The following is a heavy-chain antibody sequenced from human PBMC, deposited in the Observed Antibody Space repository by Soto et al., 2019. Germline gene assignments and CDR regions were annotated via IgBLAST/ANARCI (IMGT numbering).Heavy chain of an antibody. CDR1: GGSLSGYY. CDR2: INHRGSS. D-gene: IGHD3-16*01. CDR3: AMSDNRHVLYGVDV. Sequence: SETLSLTCAVSGGSLSGYYWSLIRQSPGKGLEWIGEINHRGSSDYNPSLKSRVTLSIDASMNHVTLELTSVTAADTAVYYCAMSDNRHVLYGVDVWCQGTXVTV. V-gene: IGHV4-34*01. J-gene: IGHJ6*02.